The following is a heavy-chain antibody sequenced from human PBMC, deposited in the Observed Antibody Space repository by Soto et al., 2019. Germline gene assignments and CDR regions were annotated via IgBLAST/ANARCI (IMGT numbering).Heavy chain of an antibody. J-gene: IGHJ4*02. Sequence: EVQLVESGGDLVQPGGSLRLSCVASGFTFSNYWMTWVRQAPGKGLEWVAIIKQDGSETKYVDSVKGRFTISRDNAKNSVYLQMNSLRAEDTAVYYCMTTTRGGPFDYWGQGTLVTVSS. D-gene: IGHD1-1*01. CDR2: IKQDGSET. CDR1: GFTFSNYW. CDR3: MTTTRGGPFDY. V-gene: IGHV3-7*03.